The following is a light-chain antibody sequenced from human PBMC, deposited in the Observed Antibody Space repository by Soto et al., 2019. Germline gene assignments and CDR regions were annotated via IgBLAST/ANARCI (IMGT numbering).Light chain of an antibody. CDR1: QSVGSC. CDR2: HAS. Sequence: EIVLTQSPATLSLTPGERATLSCRASQSVGSCLAWYQQKPGHAPTLLIYHASSRATGVPARFSGSGSGTEYSPPISSLEPPDFAVYYYQQYGSTLTRTFGQGTKVDIK. CDR3: QQYGSTLTRT. J-gene: IGKJ1*01. V-gene: IGKV3-11*01.